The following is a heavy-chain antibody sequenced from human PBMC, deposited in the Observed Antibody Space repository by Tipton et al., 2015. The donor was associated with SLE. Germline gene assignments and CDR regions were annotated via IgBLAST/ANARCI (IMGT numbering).Heavy chain of an antibody. Sequence: GSLRLSCAASGFTFTSYSLNWVRQAPGKGLEWVSSISSSISYIYYADSVKGRFTISRDNAKNSLYLQMNSLRAEDTAVYYCAKDLFVGSSGFLDYWGQGTLVTVSS. D-gene: IGHD6-19*01. CDR1: GFTFTSYS. CDR3: AKDLFVGSSGFLDY. J-gene: IGHJ4*02. CDR2: ISSSISYI. V-gene: IGHV3-21*01.